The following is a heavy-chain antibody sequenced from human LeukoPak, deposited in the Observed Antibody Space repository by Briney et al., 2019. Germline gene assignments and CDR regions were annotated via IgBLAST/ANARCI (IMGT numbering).Heavy chain of an antibody. CDR1: GDSVSTNSAT. J-gene: IGHJ5*01. V-gene: IGHV6-1*01. Sequence: HSQTLSLTCAISGDSVSTNSATWTWLRQSPSRGLEWLGRAYYRSKWNNDYAVSMKSRITINPDTSKNQFSLQLNPVTPEDTAVYYCARLVGASWFDSWGQGTLVTVSS. CDR3: ARLVGASWFDS. D-gene: IGHD1-26*01. CDR2: AYYRSKWNN.